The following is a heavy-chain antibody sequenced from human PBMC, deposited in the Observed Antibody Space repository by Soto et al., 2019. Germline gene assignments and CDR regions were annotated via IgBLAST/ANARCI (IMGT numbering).Heavy chain of an antibody. Sequence: SETLSLTCAVYGGSFSGYYWSWIRQPPGKGLEWIGEINHSGSTNYNPSLKSRVTISVDTSKNQFSLKLSSGTAADTAVYYCARGEGGGARYYYGMDVWGQGTTVTVSS. J-gene: IGHJ6*02. V-gene: IGHV4-34*01. CDR1: GGSFSGYY. D-gene: IGHD3-16*01. CDR3: ARGEGGGARYYYGMDV. CDR2: INHSGST.